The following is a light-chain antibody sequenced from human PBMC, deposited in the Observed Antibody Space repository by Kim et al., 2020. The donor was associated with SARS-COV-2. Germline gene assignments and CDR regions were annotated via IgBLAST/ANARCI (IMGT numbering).Light chain of an antibody. CDR1: QSVGTY. CDR3: QHRANWPPT. V-gene: IGKV3-11*01. Sequence: LSPGERATLSCGASQSVGTYMAWYQQKPGQAPRLLIYEAVTRATDIPARFSGGGSGTDFTLTISNLDPEDFAVYYCQHRANWPPTFGGGTKVDIK. J-gene: IGKJ4*01. CDR2: EAV.